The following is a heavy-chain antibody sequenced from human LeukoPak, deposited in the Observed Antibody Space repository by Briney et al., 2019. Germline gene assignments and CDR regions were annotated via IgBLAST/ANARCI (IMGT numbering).Heavy chain of an antibody. CDR1: GFIFSNYA. Sequence: GASLRLSCAASGFIFSNYAMYWVRQAPGKGLEWVSAISGRSNNTYYADSVKGRFTISRDSSKNPLYLQMNSLRADDTAVYYCAKWGDYDVLTGYYVSDFWGQGTLVTVSS. J-gene: IGHJ4*02. D-gene: IGHD3-9*01. CDR3: AKWGDYDVLTGYYVSDF. CDR2: ISGRSNNT. V-gene: IGHV3-23*01.